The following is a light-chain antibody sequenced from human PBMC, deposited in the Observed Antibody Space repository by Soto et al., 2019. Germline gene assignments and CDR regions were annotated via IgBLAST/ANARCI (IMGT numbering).Light chain of an antibody. CDR2: GAS. Sequence: EIVMTQSPATLSVSPGERATLSCRASQSVSSNLAWYQQKPGQAPRLLIYGASTRATGIPARFSGSGSGTECTRTISSLQSEDFAVYYCQQYNNLPSWTFCQGTKVEIK. J-gene: IGKJ1*01. CDR1: QSVSSN. CDR3: QQYNNLPSWT. V-gene: IGKV3-15*01.